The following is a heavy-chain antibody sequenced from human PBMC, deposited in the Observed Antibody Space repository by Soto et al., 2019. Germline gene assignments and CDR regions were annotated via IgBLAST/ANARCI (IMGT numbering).Heavy chain of an antibody. V-gene: IGHV4-39*01. J-gene: IGHJ3*02. Sequence: QLQLQESGPGLVKPSETLSLTCTVSGGSISSSSYYWGWIRQPPGKGLEWIGSIYYSGSTYYTPSLKGPVAIPVDTSKDRLCLKLSSATAAGTAVYYCASPGYYAISALDILGPGAMVTVSS. CDR3: ASPGYYAISALDI. CDR2: IYYSGST. D-gene: IGHD2-8*01. CDR1: GGSISSSSYY.